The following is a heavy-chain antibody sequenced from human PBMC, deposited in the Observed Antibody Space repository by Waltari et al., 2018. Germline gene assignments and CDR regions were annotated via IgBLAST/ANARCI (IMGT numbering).Heavy chain of an antibody. CDR1: GYSLSRGYY. CDR2: IYHSGRT. V-gene: IGHV4-38-2*01. CDR3: ASSDWNSSFDY. J-gene: IGHJ4*02. D-gene: IGHD1-7*01. Sequence: QVQLQESGPGMVKPSTTLSLTCAVSGYSLSRGYYLGWIRQPPGKGLAWIGSIYHSGRTYSNPSLKSRVTISVDTSKTQCSLKLSSVTAADTAVYYCASSDWNSSFDYWGQGTLFTVSS.